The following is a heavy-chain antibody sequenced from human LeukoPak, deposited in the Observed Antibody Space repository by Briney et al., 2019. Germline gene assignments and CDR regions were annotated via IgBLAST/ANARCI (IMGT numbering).Heavy chain of an antibody. V-gene: IGHV1-69*13. J-gene: IGHJ6*02. Sequence: SVKVSCKASGGTFSSYAISWVRQAPGHGLEWMGGIIPIFGTANYAQKFQGRVTITADESTSTAYMELSSLRSEDTAVYYCARDGSATIPDYYGMDVWGQGTTVTVSS. CDR1: GGTFSSYA. D-gene: IGHD2-2*02. CDR2: IIPIFGTA. CDR3: ARDGSATIPDYYGMDV.